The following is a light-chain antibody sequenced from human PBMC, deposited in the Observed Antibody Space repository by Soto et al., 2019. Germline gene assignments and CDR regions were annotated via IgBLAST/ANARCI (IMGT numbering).Light chain of an antibody. CDR1: TSDVGGYNY. CDR2: DVT. V-gene: IGLV2-14*03. CDR3: SSFTRSNTYV. J-gene: IGLJ1*01. Sequence: QSALTQPASVSGSPGQSIAISCTGTTSDVGGYNYVSWYQQHPGKAPKLMIYDVTNRPSGVSDRFSGSKSGNTASLTISGLQAEDEGDYYCSSFTRSNTYVFGTGTKVTVL.